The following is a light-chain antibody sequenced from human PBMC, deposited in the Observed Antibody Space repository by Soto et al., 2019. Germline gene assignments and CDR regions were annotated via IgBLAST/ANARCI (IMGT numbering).Light chain of an antibody. CDR1: TSDVGGYNY. CDR2: DVT. V-gene: IGLV2-14*03. CDR3: SSFTRSNTYV. J-gene: IGLJ1*01. Sequence: QSALTQPASVSGSPGQSIAISCTGTTSDVGGYNYVSWYQQHPGKAPKLMIYDVTNRPSGVSDRFSGSKSGNTASLTISGLQAEDEGDYYCSSFTRSNTYVFGTGTKVTVL.